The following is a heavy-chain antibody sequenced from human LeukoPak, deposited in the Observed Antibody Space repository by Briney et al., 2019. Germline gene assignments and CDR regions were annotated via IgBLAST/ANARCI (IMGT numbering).Heavy chain of an antibody. CDR3: ARDVYDFDSYWYFDL. J-gene: IGHJ2*01. Sequence: GGSLRLSCAASGFTFSDYYMSWIRQAPGKGLEWVSYITNSGNSKSYADSVKGRFTISRDNTKNSLYLQMNGLRAEDTAVYYCARDVYDFDSYWYFDLWGRGTLVTVSS. V-gene: IGHV3-11*06. CDR1: GFTFSDYY. D-gene: IGHD5/OR15-5a*01. CDR2: ITNSGNSK.